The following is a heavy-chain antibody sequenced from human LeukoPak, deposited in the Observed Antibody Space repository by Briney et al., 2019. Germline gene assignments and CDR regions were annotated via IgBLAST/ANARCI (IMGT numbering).Heavy chain of an antibody. V-gene: IGHV3-23*01. J-gene: IGHJ5*02. CDR3: AKGKGYNNLDWFDT. CDR2: IDGSGAGT. Sequence: AGRSLRLSCAASGFTFSTFAMTWVRQGPGKGLEWVSSIDGSGAGTYYADSVKGRFSISRDNSKSTLYLQMYSLTAGDTAVYYCAKGKGYNNLDWFDTWGQGTLVTVSS. CDR1: GFTFSTFA. D-gene: IGHD5-24*01.